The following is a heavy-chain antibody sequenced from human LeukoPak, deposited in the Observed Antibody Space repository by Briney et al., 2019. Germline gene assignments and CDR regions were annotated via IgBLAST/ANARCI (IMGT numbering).Heavy chain of an antibody. CDR2: VKEDGSEK. V-gene: IGHV3-7*01. J-gene: IGHJ4*02. CDR3: ARMMASIPRGVPDY. CDR1: GFTFSSYW. Sequence: PGGSLRLSCAPSGFTFSSYWMTWVRQAPGTGLEWVANVKEDGSEKYYVDSVKGRFTISRDNAKSSLYLQMDSLRAEDTAVYYCARMMASIPRGVPDYWGQGTLVTVSS. D-gene: IGHD5-24*01.